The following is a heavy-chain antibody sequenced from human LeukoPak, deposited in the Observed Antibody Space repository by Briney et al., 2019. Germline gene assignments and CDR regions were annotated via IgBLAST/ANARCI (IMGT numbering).Heavy chain of an antibody. CDR1: GFSLNTSGVG. V-gene: IGHV2-5*02. Sequence: SGPTLVKPTQTLTLTCTFSGFSLNTSGVGVAWIRQPPGKALEWLALIYWDDDKRYSPSLKSRLTLTKDTSKNQVVLTMSNMDPVDTATYYCANRGFCTGGYCYPSFDYWGQGTLVTVSS. J-gene: IGHJ4*02. CDR2: IYWDDDK. D-gene: IGHD2-21*02. CDR3: ANRGFCTGGYCYPSFDY.